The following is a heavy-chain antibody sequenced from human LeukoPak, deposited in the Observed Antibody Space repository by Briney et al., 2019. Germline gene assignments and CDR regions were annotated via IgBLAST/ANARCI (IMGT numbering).Heavy chain of an antibody. CDR3: ARGDSYSRTEDY. Sequence: ASVKVSCKASGYTFTGYYMHWVRQAPGQGLEWMGWINPNSGGTNYAQKFQGRVTMTRDTSISIAYMELSRLRSGDTAVYYCARGDSYSRTEDYWGQGTLVTVSS. D-gene: IGHD6-13*01. CDR1: GYTFTGYY. V-gene: IGHV1-2*02. J-gene: IGHJ4*02. CDR2: INPNSGGT.